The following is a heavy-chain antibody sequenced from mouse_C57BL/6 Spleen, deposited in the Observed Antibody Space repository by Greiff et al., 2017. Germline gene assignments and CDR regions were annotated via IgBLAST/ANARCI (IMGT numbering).Heavy chain of an antibody. CDR3: ARSYYCGSSHWYFDV. J-gene: IGHJ1*03. CDR2: IDPEDGET. CDR1: GFNIKDYY. D-gene: IGHD1-1*01. Sequence: EVQLQQSGAELVKPGASVKLSCTASGFNIKDYYMHWVKQRTEQGLEWIGRIDPEDGETKYAPTFQGKATITADTSSNTAELQLMSLTSEDTDVYYCARSYYCGSSHWYFDVWGTGTTVTVSS. V-gene: IGHV14-2*01.